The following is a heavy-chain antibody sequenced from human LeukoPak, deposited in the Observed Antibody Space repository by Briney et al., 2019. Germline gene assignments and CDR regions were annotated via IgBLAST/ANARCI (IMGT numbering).Heavy chain of an antibody. CDR3: AQGGGGQALDN. CDR1: GFTFSNYA. Sequence: GGSLRLSXAASGFTFSNYAMTWVRQAPGKGLEWVSSIGAMGWVSRISGRGGETYYADSVKGRFTISRDNAKNTVYLQMNSLRVGDTATYFCAQGGGGQALDNWGQGTLVTVSS. CDR2: IGAMGWVSRISGRGGET. D-gene: IGHD3-10*01. V-gene: IGHV3-23*01. J-gene: IGHJ4*02.